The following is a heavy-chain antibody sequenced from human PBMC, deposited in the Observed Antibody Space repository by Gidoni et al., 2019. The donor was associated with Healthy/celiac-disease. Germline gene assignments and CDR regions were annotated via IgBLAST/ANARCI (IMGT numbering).Heavy chain of an antibody. V-gene: IGHV3-48*01. D-gene: IGHD5-12*01. CDR1: GFTFSSYS. CDR3: ARPLGYGAFDI. J-gene: IGHJ3*02. Sequence: EVQLVESGGGLVQPGGSLRLSCAASGFTFSSYSMNWVRQAPGKGLEWVSYISSSSSTIYYADSVKGRFTISRDNAKNSLYLQMNSLRAEDTAVYYCARPLGYGAFDIWGQGTMVTVSS. CDR2: ISSSSSTI.